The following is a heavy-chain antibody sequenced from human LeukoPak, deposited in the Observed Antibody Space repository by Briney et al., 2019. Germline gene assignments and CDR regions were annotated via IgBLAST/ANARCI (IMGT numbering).Heavy chain of an antibody. CDR3: ARRAGDYYYYYMDV. CDR1: GYTFTSYD. Sequence: GASVKVSCKASGYTFTSYDINWVRQATGQGLEWMGWMNPNSGNTGYAQKFQGRVTITRNTSISTAYMELSSLRSEDTAVYYCARRAGDYYYYYMDVWGKGTTVTVSS. D-gene: IGHD3-10*01. J-gene: IGHJ6*03. V-gene: IGHV1-8*03. CDR2: MNPNSGNT.